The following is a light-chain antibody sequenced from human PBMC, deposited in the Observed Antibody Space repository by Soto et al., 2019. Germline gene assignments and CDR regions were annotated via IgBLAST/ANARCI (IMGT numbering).Light chain of an antibody. Sequence: DIALTQSPGTLSLSPGDRAILSCRASQSVNSGSLAWYQQRPGQAPRLLIYGATIRATGIPDKFSGSGSGTHFTLTISRLEPEYFAVYYCQQYGSSVRTFGQGTKVQIK. V-gene: IGKV3-20*01. CDR3: QQYGSSVRT. CDR1: QSVNSGS. J-gene: IGKJ1*01. CDR2: GAT.